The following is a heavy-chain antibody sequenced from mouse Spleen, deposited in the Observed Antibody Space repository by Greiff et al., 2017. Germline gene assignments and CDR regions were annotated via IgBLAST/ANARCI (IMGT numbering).Heavy chain of an antibody. J-gene: IGHJ1*03. CDR2: IYPGDGDT. V-gene: IGHV1-80*01. D-gene: IGHD1-1*01. Sequence: QVHVKQSGAELVKPGASVKISCKASGYAFSSYWMNWVKQRPGKGLEWIGQIYPGDGDTNYNGKFKGKATLTADKSSSTAYMQLSSLTSEDSAVYFCAREGLTTVVGYFDVWGTGTTVTVSS. CDR1: GYAFSSYW. CDR3: AREGLTTVVGYFDV.